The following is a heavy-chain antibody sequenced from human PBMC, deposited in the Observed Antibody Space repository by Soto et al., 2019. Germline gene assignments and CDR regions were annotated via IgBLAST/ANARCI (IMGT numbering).Heavy chain of an antibody. D-gene: IGHD1-1*01. V-gene: IGHV4-59*12. CDR3: TRGPRPTSTGTGAF. J-gene: IGHJ4*02. CDR2: IYYSGST. CDR1: GGSISSYY. Sequence: PSETLSLTCTVSGGSISSYYWSWIRQPAGKGLEWIGHIYYSGSTNYDPSLKSRFTISRDNAKNTLYLQMNALRVEDTGVYYCTRGPRPTSTGTGAFWGQGTLVTVSS.